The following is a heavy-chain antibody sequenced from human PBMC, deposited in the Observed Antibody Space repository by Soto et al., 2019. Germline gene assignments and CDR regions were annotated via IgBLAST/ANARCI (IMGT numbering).Heavy chain of an antibody. CDR1: GGTFSRYT. D-gene: IGHD3-22*01. CDR2: IIPILGIA. CDR3: ARWTYYDSSGLDAFDI. J-gene: IGHJ3*02. Sequence: SMKVSCKASGGTFSRYTISWVRQAPGQGLEWMGRIIPILGIANYAQKFQGRVTITADKSTSTAYMELSSLRSEDTAVYYCARWTYYDSSGLDAFDIWGQGTMVTVSS. V-gene: IGHV1-69*02.